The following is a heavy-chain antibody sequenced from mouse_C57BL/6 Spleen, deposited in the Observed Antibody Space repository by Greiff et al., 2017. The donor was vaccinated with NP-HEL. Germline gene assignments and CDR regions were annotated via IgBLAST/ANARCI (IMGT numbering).Heavy chain of an antibody. CDR3: APNYSNLAWFAY. D-gene: IGHD2-5*01. V-gene: IGHV1-5*01. CDR1: GYTFTSYW. Sequence: VQLQQSGPVLVRPGDSVKMSCTSSGYTFTSYWMHWVHQRPGQGLEWIGAICPGGSATSYNKKFKSKAKLTGETSASTDYMEISSLTNEDSAVYYCAPNYSNLAWFAYWGQGTLVTVSA. CDR2: ICPGGSAT. J-gene: IGHJ3*01.